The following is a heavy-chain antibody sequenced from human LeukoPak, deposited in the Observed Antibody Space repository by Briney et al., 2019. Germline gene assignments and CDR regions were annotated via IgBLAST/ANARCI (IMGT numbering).Heavy chain of an antibody. CDR1: GYTFTGYY. Sequence: ASVKVSCKASGYTFTGYYLHWVRQAPGQGLEWMGWMNPNNGGTNYAQKFQGRVTMTRDTSISTAYMELSRLRPDDTAVYFCARDPSHTYYYDPWGQGTLLTVSS. V-gene: IGHV1-2*02. CDR3: ARDPSHTYYYDP. D-gene: IGHD3-22*01. J-gene: IGHJ1*01. CDR2: MNPNNGGT.